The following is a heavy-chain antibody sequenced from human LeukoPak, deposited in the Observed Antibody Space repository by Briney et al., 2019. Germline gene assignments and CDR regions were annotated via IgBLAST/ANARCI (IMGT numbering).Heavy chain of an antibody. D-gene: IGHD3-10*01. CDR2: INPNSGGT. CDR1: GYTFTGYY. V-gene: IGHV1-2*02. J-gene: IGHJ6*03. Sequence: GASVKVSCKASGYTFTGYYMHWVRQAPGQGLEWMGWINPNSGGTNYAQKFQGRVTMTRDTSISTAYMELSRLRSDDTAVYYCARGGPKGPSGRYHYYMDVWGKGTTVTVSS. CDR3: ARGGPKGPSGRYHYYMDV.